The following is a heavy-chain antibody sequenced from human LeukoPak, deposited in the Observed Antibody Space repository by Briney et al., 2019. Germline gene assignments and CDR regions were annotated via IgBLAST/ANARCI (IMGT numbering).Heavy chain of an antibody. V-gene: IGHV1-2*02. J-gene: IGHJ4*02. CDR2: INPNSGGT. CDR3: ARGGPRITMVRGVRNLDY. D-gene: IGHD3-10*01. Sequence: GASVKVSCKASGYTFTGYYMHWVRQAPGQGLEWMGWINPNSGGTNYAQKFQGRVTMTRDTSISTAYMELSRLRSDDTAVYYCARGGPRITMVRGVRNLDYWGQGTLATVSS. CDR1: GYTFTGYY.